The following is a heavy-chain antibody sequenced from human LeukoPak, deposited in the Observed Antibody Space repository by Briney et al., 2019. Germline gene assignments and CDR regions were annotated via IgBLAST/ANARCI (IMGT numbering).Heavy chain of an antibody. V-gene: IGHV1-46*01. Sequence: HRASVKVSCKASGYIFTTYFKHWVRQAPGQGLEWMGIINPSGGSTSYAQKFQGRVTITADKSTSTAYMELSSLRSEDTAVYYCARNFDWLLYSLDYWGQGTLVTVSS. CDR2: INPSGGST. D-gene: IGHD3-9*01. CDR1: GYIFTTYF. CDR3: ARNFDWLLYSLDY. J-gene: IGHJ4*02.